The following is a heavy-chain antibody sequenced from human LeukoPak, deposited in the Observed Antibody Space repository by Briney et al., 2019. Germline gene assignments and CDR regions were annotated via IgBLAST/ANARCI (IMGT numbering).Heavy chain of an antibody. V-gene: IGHV4-4*07. CDR2: IYTSGST. CDR3: ARVRVGTAMVGGYFDY. Sequence: PSETLSLTCTVSGGSISSYYWSWIRQPAGKGLEWIGHIYTSGSTNYNPSLKSRVTMSVDTSKNQFSLKLSSVTAADTAVYYCARVRVGTAMVGGYFDYWGQGTLVTVSS. CDR1: GGSISSYY. D-gene: IGHD5-18*01. J-gene: IGHJ4*02.